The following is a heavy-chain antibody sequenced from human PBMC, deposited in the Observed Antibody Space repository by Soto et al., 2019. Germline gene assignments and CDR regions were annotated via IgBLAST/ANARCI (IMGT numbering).Heavy chain of an antibody. J-gene: IGHJ3*02. CDR2: INPATGAA. Sequence: QLHLVQSGAVVKKPGASVTVSCSASGYPVTAYYMHWVRQAPGRGLEWMGGINPATGAAKYTQTFRGRVTMDRDPSTGTVFMELSGLTSGDPAVFYCASGGGVGVAGSAAFDMWGQGTLVTVSS. CDR1: GYPVTAYY. CDR3: ASGGGVGVAGSAAFDM. D-gene: IGHD3-3*01. V-gene: IGHV1-2*02.